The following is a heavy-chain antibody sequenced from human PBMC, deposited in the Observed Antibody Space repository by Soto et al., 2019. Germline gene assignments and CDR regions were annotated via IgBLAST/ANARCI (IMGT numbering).Heavy chain of an antibody. J-gene: IGHJ5*02. V-gene: IGHV4-31*03. D-gene: IGHD3-10*01. Sequence: SETLSRTCTVSGGSISSGGYYWSWIRQHPGKGLEWIGYIYYSGSTYYNPSLKSRVTISVDTSKNQFSLKLSSVTAADTAVYYCARDAPYGSGSYYNWFDPWGQGTLVTVSS. CDR3: ARDAPYGSGSYYNWFDP. CDR1: GGSISSGGYY. CDR2: IYYSGST.